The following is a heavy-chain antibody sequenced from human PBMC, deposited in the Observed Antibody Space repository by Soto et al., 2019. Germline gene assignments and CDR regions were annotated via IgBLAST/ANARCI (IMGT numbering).Heavy chain of an antibody. D-gene: IGHD6-13*01. V-gene: IGHV3-23*01. CDR1: GFTFSNYA. CDR2: ISGSGGST. J-gene: IGHJ4*02. CDR3: AKDQGSSWYEIDY. Sequence: EVQLLEPGGGLVQPGGSLRLSCAASGFTFSNYAVTWVRQAPGKGLEWVSTISGSGGSTYYADSVKGRFTISRDNSKNTVYLQMNSLRAEDTAVYYCAKDQGSSWYEIDYWGQGTLVTVSS.